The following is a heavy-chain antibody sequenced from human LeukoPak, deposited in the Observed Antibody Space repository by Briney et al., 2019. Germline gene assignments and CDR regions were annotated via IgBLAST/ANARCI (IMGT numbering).Heavy chain of an antibody. CDR1: GFIFDDYA. Sequence: GGSLRLSCAASGFIFDDYAMHWVRQAPGKGLEWVSGISWNSGSIGHADSVKGRFTISRDNAKNSLYLQMNSLRAEDMALYYCAKGNYYDSSGYGTYFDYWGQGTLVTVSS. CDR3: AKGNYYDSSGYGTYFDY. J-gene: IGHJ4*02. CDR2: ISWNSGSI. D-gene: IGHD3-22*01. V-gene: IGHV3-9*03.